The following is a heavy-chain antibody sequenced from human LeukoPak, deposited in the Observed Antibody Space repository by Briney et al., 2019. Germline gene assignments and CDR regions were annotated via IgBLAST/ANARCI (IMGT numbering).Heavy chain of an antibody. CDR2: IDTDTGNP. J-gene: IGHJ6*03. CDR3: ARGIGIGTVLMVHGNMDV. Sequence: ASVKVSCRASGYTFTGYYMHWVRQAPGQGLEWMGWIDTDTGNPTYAQGFTGRFVFSLDTSVSTTYLQIGSLKPEDTAVYYCARGIGIGTVLMVHGNMDVWGKGTTVTVSS. CDR1: GYTFTGYY. V-gene: IGHV7-4-1*01. D-gene: IGHD2-8*01.